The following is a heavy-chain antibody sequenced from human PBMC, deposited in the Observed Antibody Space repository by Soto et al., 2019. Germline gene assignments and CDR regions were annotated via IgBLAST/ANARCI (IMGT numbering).Heavy chain of an antibody. Sequence: SVKVSCKASGGTFSSYAISWVRQAPGQGLEWMGGIIPIFGTANYAQKFQGRVTITADKSTSTAYMELSSLRSEDTAVCYCTYDSSGYSLGYFDYWGQGTLVTVSS. D-gene: IGHD3-22*01. CDR3: TYDSSGYSLGYFDY. CDR2: IIPIFGTA. CDR1: GGTFSSYA. J-gene: IGHJ4*02. V-gene: IGHV1-69*06.